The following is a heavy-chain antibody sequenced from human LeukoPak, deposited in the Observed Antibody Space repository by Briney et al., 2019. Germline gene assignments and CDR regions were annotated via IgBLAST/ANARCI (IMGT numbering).Heavy chain of an antibody. V-gene: IGHV4-39*01. D-gene: IGHD3-10*01. CDR3: ARGFRGVDYYYYYYMDV. CDR1: GGSISSSSYY. CDR2: IYYSGST. Sequence: SETLSLTCTVSGGSISSSSYYWGWIRQPPGKGLEWIGRIYYSGSTYYNPSLKSRVTISVDTSKNQFSLKLSSVTAADTAVYYCARGFRGVDYYYYYYMDVWGKGTTVTVSS. J-gene: IGHJ6*03.